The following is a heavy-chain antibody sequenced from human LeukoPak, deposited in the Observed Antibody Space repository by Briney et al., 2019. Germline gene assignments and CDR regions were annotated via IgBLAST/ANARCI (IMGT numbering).Heavy chain of an antibody. CDR3: ARVLYGSGSYYGGQRDRKPYYFDY. Sequence: SETLSLTCTVSGDSISSGDYYWSWIRQPAGKGLEWIGRIYTSGSTNYNPSLKSRVTISVDTSKNQFSLKLSSVTAADTAVYYCARVLYGSGSYYGGQRDRKPYYFDYWGQGTLVTVSS. CDR2: IYTSGST. CDR1: GDSISSGDYY. V-gene: IGHV4-61*02. D-gene: IGHD3-10*01. J-gene: IGHJ4*02.